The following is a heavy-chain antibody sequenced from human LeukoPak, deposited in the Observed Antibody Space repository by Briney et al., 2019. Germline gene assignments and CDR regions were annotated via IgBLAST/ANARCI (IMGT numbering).Heavy chain of an antibody. CDR2: IYYSGST. J-gene: IGHJ4*02. Sequence: WETLSLTCTVSGGFISSYYWIWIRQPPGKGREWIMYIYYSGSTNYNPSLKSRVTISVDTSKNQFYLKLSSVSAADTAVYYCARGLYGSGSYDYWGQGTLVTVSS. CDR1: GGFISSYY. V-gene: IGHV4-59*01. CDR3: ARGLYGSGSYDY. D-gene: IGHD3-10*01.